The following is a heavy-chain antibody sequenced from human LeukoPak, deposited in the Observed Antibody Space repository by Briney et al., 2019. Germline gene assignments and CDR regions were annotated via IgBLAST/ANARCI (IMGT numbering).Heavy chain of an antibody. CDR3: ARVRGCSSTSCYGLGWFDP. V-gene: IGHV1-2*02. D-gene: IGHD2-2*01. CDR2: INPNSGGT. Sequence: ASVKVSCKASGYTFTGYYMHWVRQAPGQGLEWMGWINPNSGGTNYAQKFQGRVTMTRDTSTSTAYMELRSLRSDDTAVYYCARVRGCSSTSCYGLGWFDPWGQGTLVTVSS. J-gene: IGHJ5*02. CDR1: GYTFTGYY.